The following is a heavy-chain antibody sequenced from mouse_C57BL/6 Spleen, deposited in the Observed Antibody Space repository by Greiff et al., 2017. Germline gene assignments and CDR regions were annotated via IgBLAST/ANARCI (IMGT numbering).Heavy chain of an antibody. V-gene: IGHV5-6*01. Sequence: EVQVVESGGDLVKPGGSLKLSCAASGFTFSSYGMSWVRQTPDKRLEWVATISSGGSYTYYPDSVKGRFTISRDNAKNTLYLQMSSLKSEDTAMYYCARHRYDGYPAWFAYWGQGTLVTVSA. J-gene: IGHJ3*01. D-gene: IGHD2-3*01. CDR2: ISSGGSYT. CDR1: GFTFSSYG. CDR3: ARHRYDGYPAWFAY.